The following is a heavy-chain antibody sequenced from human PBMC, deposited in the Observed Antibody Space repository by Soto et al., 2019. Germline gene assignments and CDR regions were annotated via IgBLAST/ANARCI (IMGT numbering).Heavy chain of an antibody. V-gene: IGHV3-23*01. CDR2: ISGSGGST. CDR3: TTNYYDTSDYDNWFDP. J-gene: IGHJ5*02. Sequence: PGGAPRPPLAAPWVTLFSHAISWGRPAPREGLEWVSAISGSGGSTYYAASVKGRFTISRDDSKSIAYLQMNSLKTEDTAVYYCTTNYYDTSDYDNWFDPWGQGTLVTVSS. D-gene: IGHD3-22*01. CDR1: WVTLFSHA.